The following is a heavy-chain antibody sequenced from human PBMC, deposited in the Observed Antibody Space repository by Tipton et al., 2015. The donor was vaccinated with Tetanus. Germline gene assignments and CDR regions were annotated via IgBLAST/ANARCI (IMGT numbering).Heavy chain of an antibody. CDR1: GFTFRSYW. CDR3: ARRSLTNYGLDV. D-gene: IGHD1-1*01. CDR2: IKEDGSEM. Sequence: GSLRLSCVASGFTFRSYWMSWVRQAPGKGLEWVANIKEDGSEMYYADSVKGRFTISRDHAKNTVYLQMNSLRAEDTAVYFCARRSLTNYGLDVWGQGTPVTVSS. V-gene: IGHV3-7*01. J-gene: IGHJ6*02.